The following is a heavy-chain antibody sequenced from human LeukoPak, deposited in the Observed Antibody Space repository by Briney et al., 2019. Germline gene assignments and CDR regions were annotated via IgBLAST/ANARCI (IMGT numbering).Heavy chain of an antibody. V-gene: IGHV3-23*01. CDR2: ISGSGGST. CDR3: AKDLVYCSSTSCHYYYGMDV. J-gene: IGHJ6*02. CDR1: GFTFSSYA. D-gene: IGHD2-2*01. Sequence: GGSLRLSCAASGFTFSSYAMSWVRQAPGKGLEGVSAISGSGGSTYYADSVKGRFTISRDNSKNTLYLQMNSLRAEDTAVYYCAKDLVYCSSTSCHYYYGMDVWGQGTTVTVSS.